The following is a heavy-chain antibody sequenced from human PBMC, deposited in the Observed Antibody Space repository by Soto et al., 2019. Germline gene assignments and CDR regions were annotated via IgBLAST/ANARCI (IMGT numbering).Heavy chain of an antibody. J-gene: IGHJ4*02. CDR2: INSDGSST. Sequence: GGSLRLSCAASGFTFSSYWMHWVRQAPGKGLVWVSRINSDGSSTSYADSVKGRFTISRDNAKNTLYLQMNSLRAEDTAVYYCARARIVLVPAASDYWGQGTLVTVSS. CDR3: ARARIVLVPAASDY. CDR1: GFTFSSYW. V-gene: IGHV3-74*01. D-gene: IGHD2-2*01.